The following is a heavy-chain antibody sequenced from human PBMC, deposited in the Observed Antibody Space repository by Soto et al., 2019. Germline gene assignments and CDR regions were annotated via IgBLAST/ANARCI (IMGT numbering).Heavy chain of an antibody. J-gene: IGHJ6*02. CDR3: ATDSYGYIYYYYYGMDV. CDR2: IYYSGST. V-gene: IGHV4-39*01. Sequence: TSETLSLTCTVSGGSISSSSYYWGWIRQPPGKGLEWIGSIYYSGSTYYNPSLKSRVTISVDTSKNQFSLKLSSATAADTAVYYCATDSYGYIYYYYYGMDVWGQGTTVTVSS. D-gene: IGHD5-18*01. CDR1: GGSISSSSYY.